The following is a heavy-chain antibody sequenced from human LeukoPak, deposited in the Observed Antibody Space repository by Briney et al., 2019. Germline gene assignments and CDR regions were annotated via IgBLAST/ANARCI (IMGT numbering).Heavy chain of an antibody. V-gene: IGHV3-21*01. CDR3: AREMGPWQLISAGAFDY. CDR2: ISSSSSYI. J-gene: IGHJ4*02. D-gene: IGHD6-13*01. Sequence: PGGSLRLSCAASGFTFSSYSMNWVRQAPGKGLEWVSSISSSSSYIYYADSVKGRFTISRDNAKNSLYLQMNSLRAEDTAVYYCAREMGPWQLISAGAFDYWGQGTLVTVSS. CDR1: GFTFSSYS.